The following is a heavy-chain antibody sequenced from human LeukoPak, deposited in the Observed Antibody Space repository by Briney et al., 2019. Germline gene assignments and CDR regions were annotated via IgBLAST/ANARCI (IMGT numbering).Heavy chain of an antibody. CDR3: AKDLHDAAADY. CDR2: IKSDGTGM. D-gene: IGHD2-15*01. Sequence: GGSLRLSCAASGFTFTDWWMHWVRQAPGKGLEWVSRIKSDGTGMTYAESVRGRFAISGDNAKNSVYLQMNSLRADDTAVYYCAKDLHDAAADYWGQGTLVTVSS. V-gene: IGHV3-74*01. J-gene: IGHJ4*02. CDR1: GFTFTDWW.